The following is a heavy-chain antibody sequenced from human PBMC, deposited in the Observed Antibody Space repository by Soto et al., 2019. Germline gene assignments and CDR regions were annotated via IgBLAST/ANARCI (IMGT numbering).Heavy chain of an antibody. CDR1: GYTFTSYY. CDR3: ARDGCRSTSCVRTYFAY. D-gene: IGHD2-2*01. CDR2: INPSGGST. V-gene: IGHV1-46*01. J-gene: IGHJ4*02. Sequence: QVQLVQSGAEVKKPGASVKVSCKASGYTFTSYYMHWVRQAPGQGLEWMGIINPSGGSTSYAQKFQGRVTMTRDTSTNTVYMEPSSLRSKDTDVYFCARDGCRSTSCVRTYFAYWGQGTLVTGST.